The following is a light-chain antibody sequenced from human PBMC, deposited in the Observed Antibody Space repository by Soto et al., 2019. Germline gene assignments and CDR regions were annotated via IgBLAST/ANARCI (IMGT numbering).Light chain of an antibody. CDR2: GNS. Sequence: QSVLTQPPSVSGAPGQRVTISCTGSSSNIGAGYDVHWYQRLPGTAPKLLIYGNSNRPSGVPDRFSGSKTGTSDSLAITGLQAEDEPDYYCQSYDSSLSGSVVFGGGTMLTVL. CDR3: QSYDSSLSGSVV. V-gene: IGLV1-40*01. CDR1: SSNIGAGYD. J-gene: IGLJ2*01.